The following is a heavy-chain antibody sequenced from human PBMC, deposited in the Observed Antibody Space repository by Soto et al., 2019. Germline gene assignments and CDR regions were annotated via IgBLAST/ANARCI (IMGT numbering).Heavy chain of an antibody. D-gene: IGHD6-6*01. Sequence: QVQLMQSGGEVKKPGASVEVSCRTSGYMFTTYGMSWVRQAPGQGLEWMAWISAYNGNKKYAQKFQGRVTMTTDTSTSTVSMELRNLTSDDTGTYFCARTEGGMAARPLEYWGQGTLVTVSS. CDR2: ISAYNGNK. V-gene: IGHV1-18*04. J-gene: IGHJ4*02. CDR3: ARTEGGMAARPLEY. CDR1: GYMFTTYG.